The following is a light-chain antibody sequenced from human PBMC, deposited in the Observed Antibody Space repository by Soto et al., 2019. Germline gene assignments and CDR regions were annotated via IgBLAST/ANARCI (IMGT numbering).Light chain of an antibody. J-gene: IGKJ1*01. Sequence: DLHITQSPSSLSASVGDRVTITCRASQSISSYLNWYQQKPGKAPKLLIYAASSLQSGVPSRFSGSGSGTDFTLTISSLQPEDFATYYCQQSYSTPVTFGQGTKVDIK. V-gene: IGKV1-39*01. CDR3: QQSYSTPVT. CDR2: AAS. CDR1: QSISSY.